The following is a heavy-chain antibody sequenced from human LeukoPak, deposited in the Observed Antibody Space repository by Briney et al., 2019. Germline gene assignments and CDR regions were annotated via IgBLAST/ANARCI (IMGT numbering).Heavy chain of an antibody. CDR3: ARGVPDYYDSSGYDDAFDI. CDR2: ISAYNGNT. V-gene: IGHV1-18*01. J-gene: IGHJ3*02. CDR1: VYTFTSYG. D-gene: IGHD3-22*01. Sequence: PSVKVSCKASVYTFTSYGISWVRRAPGQGLEWMGWISAYNGNTSYAQKLQGRVTMTTDTSTSTAYMELRSLRSDDTAVYYCARGVPDYYDSSGYDDAFDIWGQGTMVTVSS.